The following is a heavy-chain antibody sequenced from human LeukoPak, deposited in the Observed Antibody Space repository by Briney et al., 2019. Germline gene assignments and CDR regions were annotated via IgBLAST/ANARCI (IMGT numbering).Heavy chain of an antibody. J-gene: IGHJ4*02. D-gene: IGHD3-22*01. CDR2: IYYSGST. CDR3: AREGGYYDSSGYYPTPDY. CDR1: GGSISSSSYY. V-gene: IGHV4-39*07. Sequence: ASETLSLTCTVSGGSISSSSYYWGWIRQPPGKGLEWIGSIYYSGSTYYNPPLKSRVTISVDTSKNQFSLKLSSVTAADTAVYYCAREGGYYDSSGYYPTPDYWGQGTLVTVSS.